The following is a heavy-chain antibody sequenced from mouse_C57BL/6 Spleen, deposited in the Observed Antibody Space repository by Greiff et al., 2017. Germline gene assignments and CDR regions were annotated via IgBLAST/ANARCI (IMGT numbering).Heavy chain of an antibody. CDR3: AREDDYDAWFAY. Sequence: VHVKQSGPELVKPGASVKISCKASGYSFTGYYMNWVKQSPEKSLEWIGEINPSTGGTTYNQKFKAKATLTVDKSSSTAYMQLKSLTSEDSAVYYCAREDDYDAWFAYWGQGTLVTVSA. CDR2: INPSTGGT. J-gene: IGHJ3*01. D-gene: IGHD2-4*01. CDR1: GYSFTGYY. V-gene: IGHV1-42*01.